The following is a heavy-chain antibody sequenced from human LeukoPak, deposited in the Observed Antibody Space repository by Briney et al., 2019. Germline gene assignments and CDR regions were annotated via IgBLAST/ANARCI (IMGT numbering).Heavy chain of an antibody. CDR2: IGSSGGGI. D-gene: IGHD7-27*01. V-gene: IGHV3-23*01. Sequence: GGSLRLSCAASGFAFSTYTMYWVRHPPGKRLEWVSIIGSSGGGIHYADSVKGRFTISRDNSKNALYLQMNSLRVEDTAVYYCAIDPNWGTHSWGQGVLVTVSS. CDR3: AIDPNWGTHS. CDR1: GFAFSTYT. J-gene: IGHJ4*02.